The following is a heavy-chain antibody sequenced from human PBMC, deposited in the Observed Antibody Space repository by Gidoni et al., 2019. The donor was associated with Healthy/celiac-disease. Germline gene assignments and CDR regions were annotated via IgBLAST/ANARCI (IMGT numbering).Heavy chain of an antibody. V-gene: IGHV3-48*02. CDR1: GFSCSRYS. D-gene: IGHD6-6*01. CDR3: AAHSSSIGS. Sequence: EVQLVESGGGLVQPGGSLRLSCAASGFSCSRYSMNWVRQAPGKGLEWVSYISSSSTIYYADSVKGRFTISRDNAKNSLYLQMNSLRDEDTAVYYCAAHSSSIGSWGQGTLVTVSS. CDR2: ISSSSTI. J-gene: IGHJ4*02.